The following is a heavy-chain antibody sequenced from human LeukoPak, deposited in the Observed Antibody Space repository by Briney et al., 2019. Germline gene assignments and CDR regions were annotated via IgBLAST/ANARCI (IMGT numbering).Heavy chain of an antibody. CDR3: AKALEQETVIALDS. CDR2: ISGSGGST. J-gene: IGHJ4*02. Sequence: GGSLRLSCAASGFTFSTYAMSWVRQAPGKGLEWVSAISGSGGSTYYADSVKGRFTISRDNSKNTLYLQMNSLRAEDTSIHFCAKALEQETVIALDSWGQGTLVTVSS. D-gene: IGHD6-13*01. V-gene: IGHV3-23*01. CDR1: GFTFSTYA.